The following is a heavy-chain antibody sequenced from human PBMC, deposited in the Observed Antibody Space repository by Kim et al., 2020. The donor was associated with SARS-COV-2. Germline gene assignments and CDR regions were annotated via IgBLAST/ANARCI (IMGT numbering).Heavy chain of an antibody. CDR3: AGDIFKRRVLLDP. J-gene: IGHJ5*02. V-gene: IGHV3-11*01. Sequence: GGSLRLSCAASGFTVSDYSMTWIRQAPGKGLEWISYIGGNGGRILYADSVKGRFTISRDKASNSLYLQMHSLRVEDTAVYFCAGDIFKRRVLLDPWGQGTLVTVPS. CDR2: IGGNGGRI. D-gene: IGHD3-9*01. CDR1: GFTVSDYS.